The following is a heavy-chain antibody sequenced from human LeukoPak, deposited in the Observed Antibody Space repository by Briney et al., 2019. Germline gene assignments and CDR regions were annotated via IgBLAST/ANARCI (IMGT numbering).Heavy chain of an antibody. CDR1: GFTVSSNY. J-gene: IGHJ6*02. CDR2: IYSGGST. D-gene: IGHD5-18*01. V-gene: IGHV3-66*01. CDR3: ARARRDTAMAPPEDV. Sequence: GGSLTLSCAASGFTVSSNYMSWVRQAPGKGLEWVSVIYSGGSTYYADSVKGRFTISRDNSKNTLYLQMNSLRAEDTAVYYCARARRDTAMAPPEDVWGQGTTVTVSS.